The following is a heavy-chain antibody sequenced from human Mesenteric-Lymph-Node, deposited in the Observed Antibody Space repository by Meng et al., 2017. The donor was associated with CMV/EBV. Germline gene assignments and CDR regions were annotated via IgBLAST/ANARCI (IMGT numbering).Heavy chain of an antibody. V-gene: IGHV4-34*01. CDR3: ARHQRWLKSEGGFNY. CDR1: GGSFSGYY. D-gene: IGHD4-23*01. J-gene: IGHJ4*02. Sequence: QVLLQQWCGGLLKPSETLSLTCAVYGGSFSGYYWSWIRQPPGKGLEWIGEINHSGSTNYNPSLKSRVTISVDTSKNQFSLKLSSVTAADTAVYYCARHQRWLKSEGGFNYWGQGTLVTVSS. CDR2: INHSGST.